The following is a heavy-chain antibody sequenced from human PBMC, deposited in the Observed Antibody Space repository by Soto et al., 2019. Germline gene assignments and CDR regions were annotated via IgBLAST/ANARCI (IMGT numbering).Heavy chain of an antibody. V-gene: IGHV3-15*01. D-gene: IGHD6-19*01. CDR2: IKSKTEGGTT. CDR3: TTGASSGWTLPGY. Sequence: EVQLVESGGGLVKPGGSLRLSCAASGFTFSNAWMSWVRQAPGKGLEWVGRIKSKTEGGTTDYAAPVKGRFTISRDDSKNTLYLQMNSLKTEDTAVYYCTTGASSGWTLPGYWGQGTLVTVSS. J-gene: IGHJ4*02. CDR1: GFTFSNAW.